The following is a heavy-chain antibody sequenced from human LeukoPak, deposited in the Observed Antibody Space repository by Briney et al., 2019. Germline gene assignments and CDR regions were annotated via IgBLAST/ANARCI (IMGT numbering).Heavy chain of an antibody. Sequence: GGSLRLSCAASGSTFSTYWMHWVRQAPGKGLGWVSRISSDGSSTISEDSVKGRFTISRENAKNTLYLQMNSLRAEDTAVYYCAVAVVGLAYWGQGTLVTVSS. V-gene: IGHV3-74*01. D-gene: IGHD6-19*01. J-gene: IGHJ4*02. CDR2: ISSDGSST. CDR3: AVAVVGLAY. CDR1: GSTFSTYW.